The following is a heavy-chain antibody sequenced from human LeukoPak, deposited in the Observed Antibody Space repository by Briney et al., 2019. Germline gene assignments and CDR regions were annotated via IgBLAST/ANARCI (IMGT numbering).Heavy chain of an antibody. D-gene: IGHD6-19*01. CDR1: GYTFTSYG. CDR3: ARDRGGWWVDY. CDR2: INAYNGDT. J-gene: IGHJ4*02. V-gene: IGHV1-18*01. Sequence: GASVKVSCKASGYTFTSYGFSWVRQAPGQGLEWMGWINAYNGDTNFAQKVQGRVTLTTDTSTSTAYMELRSLRSDDTAVYYCARDRGGWWVDYWGQGTLVTVSS.